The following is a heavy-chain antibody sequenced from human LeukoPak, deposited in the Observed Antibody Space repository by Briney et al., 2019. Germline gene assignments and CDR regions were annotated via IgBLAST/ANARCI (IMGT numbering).Heavy chain of an antibody. V-gene: IGHV4-31*03. Sequence: SQALSLTCTVSGGSISSGGYYWSWLRQHPGKGLEWIGYIYYSGSTYYNPSLKSRVTISVDTSKNQFSLKLSSVTAADTAVYYCAGVGGIAAAGTLDYWGQGTLVTVSS. CDR1: GGSISSGGYY. CDR3: AGVGGIAAAGTLDY. J-gene: IGHJ4*02. D-gene: IGHD6-13*01. CDR2: IYYSGST.